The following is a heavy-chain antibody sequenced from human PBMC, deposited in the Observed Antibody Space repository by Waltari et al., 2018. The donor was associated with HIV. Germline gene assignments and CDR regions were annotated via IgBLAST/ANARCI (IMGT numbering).Heavy chain of an antibody. V-gene: IGHV3-23*01. CDR3: AKGTVL. J-gene: IGHJ4*02. CDR2: FSPKSANT. Sequence: EVQLLASGGGLVQPGGSLRLSCVASEFTLNSYAMSWVRQAPGKGLEWVSGFSPKSANTDYADPVKGRFTFSRDTSKNIMYLQMDSLRTEDTAVYYCAKGTVLGGQGTLVTVSS. CDR1: EFTLNSYA. D-gene: IGHD4-17*01.